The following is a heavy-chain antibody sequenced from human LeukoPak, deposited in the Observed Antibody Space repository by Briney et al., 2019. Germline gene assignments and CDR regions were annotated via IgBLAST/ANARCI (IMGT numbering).Heavy chain of an antibody. V-gene: IGHV1-69*06. Sequence: SVTVSCKASGGTFSSYAMSWVRQAPGQGLEWMGGINPICGTANYAQKFQGRVTITADKSTSTAYTELSSLRPEATAVYYCASGGGGHCSGGSCFYYFDYWGQGTLVTVSS. J-gene: IGHJ4*02. CDR1: GGTFSSYA. D-gene: IGHD2-15*01. CDR3: ASGGGGHCSGGSCFYYFDY. CDR2: INPICGTA.